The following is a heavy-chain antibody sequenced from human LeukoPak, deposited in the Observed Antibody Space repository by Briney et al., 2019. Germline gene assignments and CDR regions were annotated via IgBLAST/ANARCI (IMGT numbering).Heavy chain of an antibody. CDR3: AKAALRWLQIPLDY. Sequence: PGGSLRLSCAASGFTVSSNYMSWVRQAPGKGLEWVSVIYSGGSTYYADSVKGRFTISRDNSKNTLYLQMDSLRAEDSAVYYCAKAALRWLQIPLDYWGQGTLVTVSS. V-gene: IGHV3-53*01. CDR2: IYSGGST. J-gene: IGHJ4*02. D-gene: IGHD5-24*01. CDR1: GFTVSSNY.